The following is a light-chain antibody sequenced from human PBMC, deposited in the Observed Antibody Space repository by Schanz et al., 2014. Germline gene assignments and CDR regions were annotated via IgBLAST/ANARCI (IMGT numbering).Light chain of an antibody. J-gene: IGLJ1*01. CDR3: SSYGGSHNYV. CDR1: SRDVGTYNL. Sequence: QSALTQPASVSGSPGQSITISCTGTSRDVGTYNLVSWYQQDPGKAPKLIIYEDSKRPSGVSNRFSGSKSGNTASLTISGLQAEDEADYYCSSYGGSHNYVFGTGTKLTVL. CDR2: EDS. V-gene: IGLV2-23*01.